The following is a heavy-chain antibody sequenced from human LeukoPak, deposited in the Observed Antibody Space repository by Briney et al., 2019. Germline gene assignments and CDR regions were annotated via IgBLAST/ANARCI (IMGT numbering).Heavy chain of an antibody. J-gene: IGHJ4*02. D-gene: IGHD1-26*01. CDR2: INHSGST. Sequence: SETLSLTCAVYGGSFSGYYWSWIRQPPGKGLEWIGEINHSGSTNYNPSLKSRVTISVDTSNNQFSLKLSSVTAADTAVYYCATTTIRLGYWGQGTLVTVSS. CDR3: ATTTIRLGY. CDR1: GGSFSGYY. V-gene: IGHV4-34*01.